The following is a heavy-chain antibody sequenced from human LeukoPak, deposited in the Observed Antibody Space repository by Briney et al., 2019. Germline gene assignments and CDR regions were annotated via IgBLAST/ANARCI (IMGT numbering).Heavy chain of an antibody. Sequence: ASVKVSCKGSGYTFTGYYMHWVRQAPGQGGEGMGWINPNSGGTNYAQKFQGRVTMTRDTSISTAYMELSRLRSDVTAVYYCARDEDYFDYRGQGTLVTVS. V-gene: IGHV1-2*02. CDR3: ARDEDYFDY. CDR2: INPNSGGT. CDR1: GYTFTGYY. J-gene: IGHJ4*02.